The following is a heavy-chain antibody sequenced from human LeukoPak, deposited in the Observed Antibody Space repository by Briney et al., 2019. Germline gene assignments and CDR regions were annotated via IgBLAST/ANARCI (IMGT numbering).Heavy chain of an antibody. CDR3: ASKAVYAIPDFYYYYGMDV. D-gene: IGHD2-8*01. Sequence: ASVKVSCKASGYTFTGYYMHWVRQVPGQGLEWMGWINPNSGGTNYAQKFQGRVTMTRDTSISTAYMELSRLRSDDTAVYYCASKAVYAIPDFYYYYGMDVWGQGTTVTVSS. CDR2: INPNSGGT. V-gene: IGHV1-2*02. CDR1: GYTFTGYY. J-gene: IGHJ6*02.